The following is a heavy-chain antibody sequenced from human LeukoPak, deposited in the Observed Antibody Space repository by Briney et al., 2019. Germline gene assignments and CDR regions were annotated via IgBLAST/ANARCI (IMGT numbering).Heavy chain of an antibody. CDR3: ATEYYGAYNF. J-gene: IGHJ4*02. CDR2: IKSKSDGGTT. V-gene: IGHV3-15*01. Sequence: GGSLRLSCSASGFTFNNAWMSWVRQAPRKGLEWVGRIKSKSDGGTTDYAAPVKGRFTISRDDSKNTLYLQMNSLKTEDTAVYFCATEYYGAYNFWGQGTLVTVSS. D-gene: IGHD4-17*01. CDR1: GFTFNNAW.